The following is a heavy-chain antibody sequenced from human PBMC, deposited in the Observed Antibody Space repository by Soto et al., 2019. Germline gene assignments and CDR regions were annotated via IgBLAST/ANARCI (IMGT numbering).Heavy chain of an antibody. CDR2: IWYDGSIE. Sequence: QVQLVESGGGVVQPGRSLRLACAASGFNFSSYPMHWVRQAPGKGPEWVAVIWYDGSIEDYVDSVKGRFTIFRDNSKNTLYLQMHSLRAEDTAVYYCARDRTYCSGGRCYSSFDYWGQGTLVTVSS. CDR3: ARDRTYCSGGRCYSSFDY. J-gene: IGHJ4*02. D-gene: IGHD2-15*01. CDR1: GFNFSSYP. V-gene: IGHV3-33*01.